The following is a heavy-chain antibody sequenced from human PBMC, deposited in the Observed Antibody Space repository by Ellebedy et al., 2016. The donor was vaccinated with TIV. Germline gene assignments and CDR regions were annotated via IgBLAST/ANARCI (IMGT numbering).Heavy chain of an antibody. D-gene: IGHD1-26*01. CDR1: GYTFTGYV. V-gene: IGHV1-2*02. Sequence: ASVKVSXXASGYTFTGYVIHWVRQAPGQGLEWMGWINPDSGGTYYAQKFQARVTMSSDASITTAYMELSRLTSDDTALYYCARDYWGSYEYWGQGTLVTVSS. J-gene: IGHJ4*02. CDR3: ARDYWGSYEY. CDR2: INPDSGGT.